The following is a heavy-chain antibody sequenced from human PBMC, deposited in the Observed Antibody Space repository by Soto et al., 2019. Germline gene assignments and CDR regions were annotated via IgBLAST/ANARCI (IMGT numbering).Heavy chain of an antibody. D-gene: IGHD3-22*01. Sequence: SETLSLTCTVSGGSISSSSYYWGWTRQPPGKGLEWIGSIYYSGSTYYNPSLKSRVTISVDTSKNQFSLKLSSVTAADTAVYYCARLVEYYDSSGYNWFDPWGQGTLVTVSS. CDR3: ARLVEYYDSSGYNWFDP. V-gene: IGHV4-39*01. CDR1: GGSISSSSYY. CDR2: IYYSGST. J-gene: IGHJ5*02.